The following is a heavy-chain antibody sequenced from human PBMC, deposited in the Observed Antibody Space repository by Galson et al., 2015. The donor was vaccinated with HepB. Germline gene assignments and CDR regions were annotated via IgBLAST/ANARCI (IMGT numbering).Heavy chain of an antibody. CDR3: ARESGYDAFDI. CDR2: ISYDGSNK. Sequence: SLRLSCAASGFTFSSYAMHWVRQAPGKGLEWVAVISYDGSNKYYADSVKGRFTISRDNSKNTLYLQMNSLRAEDTAVYYCARESGYDAFDIWGQGTMVTVSS. V-gene: IGHV3-30-3*01. J-gene: IGHJ3*02. D-gene: IGHD3-10*01. CDR1: GFTFSSYA.